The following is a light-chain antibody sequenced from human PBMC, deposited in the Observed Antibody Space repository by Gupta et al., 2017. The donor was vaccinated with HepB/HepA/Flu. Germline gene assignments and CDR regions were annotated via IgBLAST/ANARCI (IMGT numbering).Light chain of an antibody. Sequence: DIQMTQSPSTLSASVGDRVSITSRASQSVSRWLAWQQQKPGKAPKVLIYKASGLESGVPSRFSGSGSGTEFTLTISILHPDDFATYYCQQYSSYSGTFGEGTKVEI. J-gene: IGKJ4*02. V-gene: IGKV1-5*03. CDR2: KAS. CDR3: QQYSSYSGT. CDR1: QSVSRW.